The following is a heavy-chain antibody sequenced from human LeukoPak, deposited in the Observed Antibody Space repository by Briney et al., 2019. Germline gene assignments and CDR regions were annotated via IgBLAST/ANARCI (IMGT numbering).Heavy chain of an antibody. CDR2: ISSTSYTI. Sequence: GGSLRLSCAPSGFTFSSYTMNWVRQAPGKGLECISYISSTSYTIYYADSVKGRFTISRDNAKNALYLQMHSLRGEDTAVYYCARDMAEMAVDYWGQGILVTVSS. V-gene: IGHV3-48*01. CDR3: ARDMAEMAVDY. J-gene: IGHJ4*02. CDR1: GFTFSSYT. D-gene: IGHD5-24*01.